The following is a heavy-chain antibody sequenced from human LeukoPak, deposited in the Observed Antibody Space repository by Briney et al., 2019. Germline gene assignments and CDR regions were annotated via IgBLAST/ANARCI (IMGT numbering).Heavy chain of an antibody. CDR2: INHSGST. Sequence: SQTLSLTCTVSGGSISSGSYYWSWIRQPPGKGLEWIGEINHSGSTNYNPSFKSRVFMSVDPSKSQLALNLRSVTAADTAVYYCARHGTAGGRLVNWGQGTLVSVSS. CDR3: ARHGTAGGRLVN. D-gene: IGHD6-13*01. V-gene: IGHV4-61*09. CDR1: GGSISSGSYY. J-gene: IGHJ4*02.